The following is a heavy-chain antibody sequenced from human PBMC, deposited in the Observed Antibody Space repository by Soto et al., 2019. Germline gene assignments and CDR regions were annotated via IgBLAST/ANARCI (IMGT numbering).Heavy chain of an antibody. Sequence: VQLVESGGGLVQPGGCLRLSCAASGFSFSSYWMSWVRQAPVKGLEWVGNIKQDGSEKNYVDFVKGRFTIYRDNAKNSLDLQMNILRAEETAVYYWARIASAGRGWDVWGQGTTVVVTS. CDR1: GFSFSSYW. V-gene: IGHV3-7*01. CDR3: ARIASAGRGWDV. J-gene: IGHJ6*02. CDR2: IKQDGSEK. D-gene: IGHD6-13*01.